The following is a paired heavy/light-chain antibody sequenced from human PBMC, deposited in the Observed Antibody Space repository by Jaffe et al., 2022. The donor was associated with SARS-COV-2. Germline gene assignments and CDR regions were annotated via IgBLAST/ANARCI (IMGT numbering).Heavy chain of an antibody. Sequence: QVQLVQSGAEVKKPGASVKLSCKASGYTFTDYYIHWVRQAPGQGLEWMGIINPSGGSTTSAQKFQGRVTMTRDTSTSTVYMELSSLRSDDMAVYYCARAPDPIVTMRYDYFEPWGQGTLVTVSS. V-gene: IGHV1-46*01. D-gene: IGHD3-10*01. CDR3: ARAPDPIVTMRYDYFEP. CDR1: GYTFTDYY. CDR2: INPSGGST. J-gene: IGHJ5*02.
Light chain of an antibody. CDR3: QQYYSTPPT. CDR1: QSVLYSSNSNNY. CDR2: WAS. V-gene: IGKV4-1*01. J-gene: IGKJ3*01. Sequence: DIVLTQSPDSLPVSLGEKTTINCKSSQSVLYSSNSNNYLAWYQQKPGQPPKLLIYWASTRASGVPDRFSGSGSGTDFTLTINSLQAEDVAVYYCQQYYSTPPTFGPGTKVRVK.